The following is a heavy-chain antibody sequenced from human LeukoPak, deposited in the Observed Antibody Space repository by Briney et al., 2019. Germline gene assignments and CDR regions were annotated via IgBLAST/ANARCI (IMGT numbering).Heavy chain of an antibody. CDR2: ISGSGGST. CDR3: ARSYAPRGLYFDY. J-gene: IGHJ4*02. Sequence: GGSLRLSCAASGFTFSSYAMSWVRQAPGKGLEWVSAISGSGGSTYYADSVKGRFTISRDNSKNTLYLQMNSLRAEDTAVYYCARSYAPRGLYFDYWGQGTLVTVSS. V-gene: IGHV3-23*01. D-gene: IGHD1-26*01. CDR1: GFTFSSYA.